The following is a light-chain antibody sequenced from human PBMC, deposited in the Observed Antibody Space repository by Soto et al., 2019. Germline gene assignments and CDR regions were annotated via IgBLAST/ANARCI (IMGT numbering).Light chain of an antibody. V-gene: IGLV4-69*01. Sequence: QLLLTQSPSASASLGASVKLTCTLSSGHSSFAIAWHQQQPEKGPRYLMKINSDGSHTKGDGIPDRFSGSGSGAERYLTISSLQSEDEAEYYCQTWGTGIVFGGGTKVTVL. CDR2: INSDGSH. CDR3: QTWGTGIV. J-gene: IGLJ2*01. CDR1: SGHSSFA.